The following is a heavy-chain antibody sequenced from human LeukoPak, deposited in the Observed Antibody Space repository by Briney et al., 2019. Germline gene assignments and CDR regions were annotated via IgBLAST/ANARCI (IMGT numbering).Heavy chain of an antibody. V-gene: IGHV3-20*04. CDR3: AREKYSSSWWYYYYYMDV. CDR1: GFTFDDYG. D-gene: IGHD6-13*01. CDR2: INWNGGST. Sequence: GGSLRLSCAASGFTFDDYGMSWVRQAPGKGLEWVSGINWNGGSTVYADSVKGRFTISRDNANYSLYLQMNSLRAEDTAVYYCAREKYSSSWWYYYYYMDVWGKGTTVTISS. J-gene: IGHJ6*03.